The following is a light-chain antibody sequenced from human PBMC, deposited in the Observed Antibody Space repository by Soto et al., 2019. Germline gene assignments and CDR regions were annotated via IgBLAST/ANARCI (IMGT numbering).Light chain of an antibody. CDR2: VAS. V-gene: IGKV1-9*01. CDR3: QQLNSYPIT. CDR1: QGISSD. Sequence: DIQLTQSPSFLSASVGDRVTITCRASQGISSDLAWYQQKPGKDPKLLIYVASTLQSGVPSRFSVSGSGTEFSLTIGSLQPEDFATYYGQQLNSYPITFGQGIRLE. J-gene: IGKJ5*01.